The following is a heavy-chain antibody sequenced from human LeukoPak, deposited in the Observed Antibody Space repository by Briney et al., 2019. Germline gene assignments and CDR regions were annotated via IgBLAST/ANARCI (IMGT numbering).Heavy chain of an antibody. Sequence: SETLSLTCAVSGYSISSGFYGGWIRQPPGKGLEWIGSIYHSGSTYYNPSLKSRVTISVDTSKNQFSLKLSSVTAADTAVYYCARLGGSYINAFDIWGQGTMVTVSS. CDR2: IYHSGST. V-gene: IGHV4-38-2*01. CDR1: GYSISSGFY. CDR3: ARLGGSYINAFDI. D-gene: IGHD1-26*01. J-gene: IGHJ3*02.